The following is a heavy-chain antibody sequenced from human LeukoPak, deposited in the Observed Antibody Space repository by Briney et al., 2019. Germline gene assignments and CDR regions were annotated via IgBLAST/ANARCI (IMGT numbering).Heavy chain of an antibody. J-gene: IGHJ6*03. CDR2: TRNKANSYTT. V-gene: IGHV3-72*01. CDR3: ARGATMVRGYYYYMDV. CDR1: GFTFSGYS. D-gene: IGHD3-10*01. Sequence: GGSLRLSCAASGFTFSGYSMNWVRQAPGKGLEWVGRTRNKANSYTTEYAASVKGRFAISRDDSKNSLYLRMNSLKIEDTAVYYCARGATMVRGYYYYMDVWGKGTTVTISS.